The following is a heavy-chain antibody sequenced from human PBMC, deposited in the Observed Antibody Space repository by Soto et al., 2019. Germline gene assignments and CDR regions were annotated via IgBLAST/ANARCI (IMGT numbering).Heavy chain of an antibody. D-gene: IGHD2-21*02. V-gene: IGHV1-69*13. CDR2: IIPIFGTA. CDR3: ARADCGGDCYTPHYYYYGMDV. J-gene: IGHJ6*02. CDR1: GGTFSSYA. Sequence: SVKVSCKASGGTFSSYAIIWVRQAPRQGLEWMGGIIPIFGTANYAQKFQGRVTITADESTSTAYMELSSLRSEDTAVYYCARADCGGDCYTPHYYYYGMDVWGQGTTVTVSS.